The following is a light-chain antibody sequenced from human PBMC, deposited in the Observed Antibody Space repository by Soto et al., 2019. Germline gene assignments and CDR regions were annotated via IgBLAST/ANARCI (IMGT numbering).Light chain of an antibody. V-gene: IGKV1-5*01. CDR1: QTISSW. J-gene: IGKJ5*01. Sequence: GDIVNITCRASQTISSWLAWYQQKTGKAPTLLIYDASTLERGVPSRFSGTGSGTEFNLSIDSLQTDDFATYYCQQYHTSSITFGQGTRLEIK. CDR2: DAS. CDR3: QQYHTSSIT.